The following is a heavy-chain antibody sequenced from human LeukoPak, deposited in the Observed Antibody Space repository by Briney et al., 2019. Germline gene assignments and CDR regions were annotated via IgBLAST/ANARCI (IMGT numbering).Heavy chain of an antibody. D-gene: IGHD3-10*01. CDR2: IYSGGST. CDR3: ATTDKRAYYGSGSPIDY. Sequence: PGGSLRLSCAASGFTVSSNYMSWVRQAPGKGLEWVSVIYSGGSTYYADSVKGRFTISRDNSKNTLYLQMNSLRAEDTAVYYCATTDKRAYYGSGSPIDYWGQGTLVTVSS. V-gene: IGHV3-66*01. J-gene: IGHJ4*02. CDR1: GFTVSSNY.